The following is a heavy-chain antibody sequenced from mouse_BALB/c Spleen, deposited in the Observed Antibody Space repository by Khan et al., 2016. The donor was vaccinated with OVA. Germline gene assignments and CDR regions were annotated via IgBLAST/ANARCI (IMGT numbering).Heavy chain of an antibody. V-gene: IGHV9-3-1*01. CDR2: INTYTGEP. Sequence: QIQLVQSGPELKKPGETVKISCKASGYTFTIYGMNWVRQAPGKGLKWMGWINTYTGEPTYADDFKGRFAFSLETSASTAFLQINNLKNEDTATYFCARVGYNGTMDYWGQGTSGTGSS. CDR1: GYTFTIYG. J-gene: IGHJ4*01. CDR3: ARVGYNGTMDY. D-gene: IGHD2-14*01.